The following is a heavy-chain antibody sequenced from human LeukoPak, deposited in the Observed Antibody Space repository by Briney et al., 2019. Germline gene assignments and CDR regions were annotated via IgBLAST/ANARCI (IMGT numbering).Heavy chain of an antibody. CDR2: ISYDGSNK. Sequence: GGSLRLSCAASGFTFSSYAMSWVRQAPGKGLEWVAVISYDGSNKYYADSVKGRFTISRDNSKNTLYLQMNSLRAEDTAVYYCATGGVAGSGPPPRFWGQGTWSPSPQ. CDR1: GFTFSSYA. V-gene: IGHV3-30-3*01. D-gene: IGHD6-19*01. CDR3: ATGGVAGSGPPPRF. J-gene: IGHJ4*02.